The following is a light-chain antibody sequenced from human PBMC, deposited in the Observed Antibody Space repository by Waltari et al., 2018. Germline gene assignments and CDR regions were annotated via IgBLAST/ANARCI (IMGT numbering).Light chain of an antibody. V-gene: IGLV3-1*01. CDR2: EYR. J-gene: IGLJ2*01. Sequence: SYELTQPPSVSVSPGQTASIVCSGDDLGSKYVSCYQQKPGQRPVLGIYEYRKRPSGIPDRFPGSNTGNTPTLTVSGTQAMDEADYYCQAWGDTSVVFGGGTKLTVL. CDR1: DLGSKY. CDR3: QAWGDTSVV.